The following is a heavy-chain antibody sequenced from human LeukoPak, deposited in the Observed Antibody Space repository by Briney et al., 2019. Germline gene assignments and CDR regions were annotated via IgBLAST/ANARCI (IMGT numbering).Heavy chain of an antibody. J-gene: IGHJ4*02. D-gene: IGHD3-10*01. CDR1: GGSISSSDYY. V-gene: IGHV4-30-4*01. CDR2: VYYSRST. CDR3: ARRSDYYGSGSYSFRFDY. Sequence: SQTLSLTCTVSGGSISSSDYYWSWHRQPPGMGLEWIGYVYYSRSTYYNPFLKSRATISIDTSKNQFSLKLSSVTAAETAVYYCARRSDYYGSGSYSFRFDYWGRGTLVTVSS.